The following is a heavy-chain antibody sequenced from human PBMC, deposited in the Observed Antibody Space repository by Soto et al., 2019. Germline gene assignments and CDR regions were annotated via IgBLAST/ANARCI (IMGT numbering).Heavy chain of an antibody. V-gene: IGHV4-59*11. Sequence: PSETLSLTCTVSGGSMSSHYWTWLRQPPGKGLEWIGYISYSGSSYYNPSLKSRVTISADTSRNQFSLRLTSVTAADMAVYFCARADPDASVGCWGQETLVTVSS. CDR3: ARADPDASVGC. CDR1: GGSMSSHY. D-gene: IGHD3-16*01. CDR2: ISYSGSS. J-gene: IGHJ4*02.